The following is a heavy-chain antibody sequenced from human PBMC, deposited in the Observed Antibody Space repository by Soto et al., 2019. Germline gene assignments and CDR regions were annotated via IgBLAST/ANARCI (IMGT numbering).Heavy chain of an antibody. D-gene: IGHD2-2*01. CDR1: GFTFSNYL. J-gene: IGHJ6*02. CDR3: ASGRPGSSANCHSCYGMDV. V-gene: IGHV3-74*01. Sequence: GGSLRLSCAASGFTFSNYLMHWVRQAPGKGLVWVSHINNDGSSTTYADSVEGRFTISRDNARNTLHLQMNSLRAEDTAVYYCASGRPGSSANCHSCYGMDVWGRGTTVTVSS. CDR2: INNDGSST.